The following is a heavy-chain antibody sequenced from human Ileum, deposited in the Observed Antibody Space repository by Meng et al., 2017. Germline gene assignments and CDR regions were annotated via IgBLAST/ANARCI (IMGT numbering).Heavy chain of an antibody. CDR2: ITWNGGTT. D-gene: IGHD5-24*01. CDR1: ALNSGYFG. V-gene: IGHV3-20*04. CDR3: ARRRDGYNGYFDY. Sequence: RGFLRLSCAASALNSGYFGMCWVRQAPRNRLEWVAGITWNGGTTGYGDSVKGRFTISRDNAKNSLYLQMNSLTAEDTALYYCARRRDGYNGYFDYWGQGTMVTVSS. J-gene: IGHJ4*02.